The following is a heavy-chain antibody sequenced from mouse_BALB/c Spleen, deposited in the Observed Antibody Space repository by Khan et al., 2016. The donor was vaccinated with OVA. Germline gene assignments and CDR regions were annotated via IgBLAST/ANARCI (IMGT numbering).Heavy chain of an antibody. CDR2: IWSVGTT. J-gene: IGHJ4*01. V-gene: IGHV2-6*02. CDR3: ARNSYPYAMDY. Sequence: QVQLKESGPGLVAPSQSLFITCTVSGFSLTDFGVHWVRQPPGKGLEWLVLIWSVGTTTSISALKLRLGNSKSTSKSQVVLKNNSLQADDTAIYYHARNSYPYAMDYWGQGTSDTVAS. CDR1: GFSLTDFG.